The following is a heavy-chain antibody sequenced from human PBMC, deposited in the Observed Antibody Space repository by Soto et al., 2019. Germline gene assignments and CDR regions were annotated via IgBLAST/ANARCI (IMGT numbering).Heavy chain of an antibody. D-gene: IGHD6-13*01. CDR1: GASMSSYY. CDR3: AIEADSSTLDY. J-gene: IGHJ4*02. V-gene: IGHV4-59*01. Sequence: SETLSLTCNVSGASMSSYYWSWVRQPPGKGLEWIGYIFHSGSSNYSPSLKSRVTISIHTSKNQFSLRLSSVTAADTAVYYCAIEADSSTLDYWGQGTLVTVSS. CDR2: IFHSGSS.